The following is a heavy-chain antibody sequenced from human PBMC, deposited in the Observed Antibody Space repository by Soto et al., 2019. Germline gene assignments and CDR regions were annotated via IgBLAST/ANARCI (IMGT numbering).Heavy chain of an antibody. V-gene: IGHV3-30-3*01. D-gene: IGHD3-16*01. CDR1: GFTFSSYA. CDR3: ARDPSLGLLGCYYYGMDV. Sequence: GGSLRLSYAASGFTFSSYAMHWVRQAPGKGLEWVAVISYDGSNKYYADSVKGRFTISRDNSKNTLYLQMNSLRAEDTAVYYCARDPSLGLLGCYYYGMDVWGQGTTVTVSS. CDR2: ISYDGSNK. J-gene: IGHJ6*02.